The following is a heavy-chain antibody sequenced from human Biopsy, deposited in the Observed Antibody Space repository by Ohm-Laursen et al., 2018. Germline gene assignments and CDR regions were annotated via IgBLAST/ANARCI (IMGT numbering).Heavy chain of an antibody. D-gene: IGHD2-21*01. CDR2: ISGSGAST. CDR3: VKAYSAIYWFDP. Sequence: GSLRLSCAASGFIFSRNDMSWVRQAPEKGLEWASGISGSGASTYYADSVKGRFTISRDNSKNTLFLQMDSLRADDTAVYYCVKAYSAIYWFDPWGQGTLVTVSS. V-gene: IGHV3-23*01. J-gene: IGHJ5*02. CDR1: GFIFSRND.